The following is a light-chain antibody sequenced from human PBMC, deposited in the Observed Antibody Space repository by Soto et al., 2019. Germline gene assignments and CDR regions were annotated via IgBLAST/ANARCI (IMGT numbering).Light chain of an antibody. J-gene: IGKJ1*01. Sequence: DIQMTQSPSAIAASVGGRGTMTCRASQGISNYLAWFQQKPGKVPKRLIYAASSLQSGVPSRFSGSASGTEFTLTISSLQPEDFATYYCLQHNSYPWTFGQGTKVDIK. CDR2: AAS. CDR3: LQHNSYPWT. V-gene: IGKV1-17*03. CDR1: QGISNY.